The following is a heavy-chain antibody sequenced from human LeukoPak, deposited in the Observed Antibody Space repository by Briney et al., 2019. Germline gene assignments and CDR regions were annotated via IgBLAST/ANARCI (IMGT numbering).Heavy chain of an antibody. V-gene: IGHV4-59*08. Sequence: SETLSLTCTVSGGSINSYYWSWLRQSPGKGLEWIGYIYYSGTTNYNPSLKSRVTISVDTSKNQFSLKLSSVTAADTAVYYCARNAPGYFDYWGQGTLVTVSS. CDR3: ARNAPGYFDY. CDR2: IYYSGTT. J-gene: IGHJ4*02. CDR1: GGSINSYY.